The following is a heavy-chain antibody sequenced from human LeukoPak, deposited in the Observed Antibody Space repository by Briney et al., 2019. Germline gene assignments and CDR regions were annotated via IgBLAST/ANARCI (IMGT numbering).Heavy chain of an antibody. CDR3: ASDICQPTYYDMLTGYPLGGYYCNFMDV. V-gene: IGHV1-18*01. D-gene: IGHD3-9*01. CDR1: GYTFNIYG. Sequence: ASVKVSCKASGYTFNIYGISWVRQAPGQGLEWMGCFGPFNGTPNYSQKLQGRVTITTDTSTGTAYMELRSLTSEDTAVYYCASDICQPTYYDMLTGYPLGGYYCNFMDVWGKGTTVSVSS. J-gene: IGHJ6*04. CDR2: FGPFNGTP.